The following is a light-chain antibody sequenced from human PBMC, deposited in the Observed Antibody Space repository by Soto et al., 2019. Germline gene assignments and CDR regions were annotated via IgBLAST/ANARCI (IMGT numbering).Light chain of an antibody. CDR3: CSYAGSSTEV. V-gene: IGLV2-23*02. J-gene: IGLJ1*01. CDR1: SSDVGSYNL. Sequence: QSVLTQPSSVSGSPGQAITISCTGTSSDVGSYNLVSWYQQHPGKAPKLMIYEVSKRPSGVSNRCSGSKSGNTASLTISGLQAEDEADYYFCSYAGSSTEVFGTGTKVTVL. CDR2: EVS.